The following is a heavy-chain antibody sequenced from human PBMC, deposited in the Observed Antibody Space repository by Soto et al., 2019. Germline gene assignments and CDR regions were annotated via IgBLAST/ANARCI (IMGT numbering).Heavy chain of an antibody. V-gene: IGHV3-9*01. D-gene: IGHD3-10*01. CDR1: GFTFDDYA. CDR2: ISWNSGSI. Sequence: GGSLRLSCAASGFTFDDYAMHWVRQAPGKGLEWVSGISWNSGSIGYADSVKGRFTISRDNAKNSLYLQMNSLRAEDTALYYCAKDLQFLVRGVNDAFDIWGQGTMVTVSS. J-gene: IGHJ3*02. CDR3: AKDLQFLVRGVNDAFDI.